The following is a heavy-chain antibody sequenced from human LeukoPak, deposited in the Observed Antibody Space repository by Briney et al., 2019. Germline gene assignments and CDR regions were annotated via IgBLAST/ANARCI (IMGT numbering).Heavy chain of an antibody. CDR2: INPNSGGT. CDR1: GYTFTGYY. V-gene: IGHV1-2*02. CDR3: ARPIVGATNAFDY. D-gene: IGHD1-26*01. Sequence: ASVTVSCKVSGYTFTGYYMHWVRQAPGQGLEWMGWINPNSGGTNYAQKLQGRVTMTTDTSTSTAYMELRSLRSDDTAVYYCARPIVGATNAFDYWGQGTLVTVSS. J-gene: IGHJ4*02.